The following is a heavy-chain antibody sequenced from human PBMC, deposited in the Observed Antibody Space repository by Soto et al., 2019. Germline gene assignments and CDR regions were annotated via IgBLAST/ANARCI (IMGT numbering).Heavy chain of an antibody. CDR3: ARASVPIYSSSWYFDY. CDR1: GGSISSGGYY. V-gene: IGHV4-31*03. D-gene: IGHD6-13*01. CDR2: IYYSGST. J-gene: IGHJ4*02. Sequence: QVQLQESGPGLVKPSQTLSLTCTVSGGSISSGGYYWSWIRQHPGKGLEWIGYIYYSGSTYYNPSLKRRDTISVDTSKNQFSLELSYVTAADTAVYYWARASVPIYSSSWYFDYWGQGTLVTVSS.